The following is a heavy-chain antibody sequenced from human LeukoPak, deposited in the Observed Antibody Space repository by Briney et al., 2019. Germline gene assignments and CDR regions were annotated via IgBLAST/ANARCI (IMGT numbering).Heavy chain of an antibody. V-gene: IGHV4-34*01. CDR2: INHSGST. D-gene: IGHD1-26*01. CDR3: ASGGSPETNSVLDY. Sequence: PSETLSLTCAVYGGSFSGYYWSWIRQPPGKGLEWIGEINHSGSTNYNPSLKSRVTISVDTSKNQFSLKLSSVTAADTAVYYCASGGSPETNSVLDYWGQGTLVTVSS. CDR1: GGSFSGYY. J-gene: IGHJ4*02.